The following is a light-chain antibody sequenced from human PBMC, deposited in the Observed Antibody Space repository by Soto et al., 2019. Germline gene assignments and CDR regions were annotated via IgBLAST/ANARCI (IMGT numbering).Light chain of an antibody. Sequence: QSALAQPASVSGSPGQSITISCTGASGYVGTYSLVSWYQQHPGKAPKVVIYEGHKRPSGVPDRFSASKSGSSASLAITGLQAEDEADYYCQSYDTSLSGSVFGGGTKLTVL. J-gene: IGLJ3*02. CDR2: EGH. V-gene: IGLV2-14*02. CDR3: QSYDTSLSGSV. CDR1: SGYVGTYSL.